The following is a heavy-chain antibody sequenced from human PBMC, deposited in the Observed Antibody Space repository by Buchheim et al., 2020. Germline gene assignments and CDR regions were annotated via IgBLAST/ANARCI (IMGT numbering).Heavy chain of an antibody. D-gene: IGHD2-15*01. Sequence: QITLKESGPTLVKPTQSPTLICCCSGFSVSTREGSVGWLRPPPGKAPEWLALSHGDDTEQYSPSLRSRLTLTKDTSKNQVVLTLANVDPVDTATYYCVRRHSSSRGPPNWGPGTL. CDR2: SHGDDTE. V-gene: IGHV2-5*02. CDR1: GFSVSTREGS. J-gene: IGHJ1*01. CDR3: VRRHSSSRGPPN.